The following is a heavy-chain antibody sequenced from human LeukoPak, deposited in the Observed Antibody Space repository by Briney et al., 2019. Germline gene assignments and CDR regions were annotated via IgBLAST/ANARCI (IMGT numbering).Heavy chain of an antibody. J-gene: IGHJ5*02. CDR1: GFTFSSFS. V-gene: IGHV3-48*01. D-gene: IGHD2-2*01. Sequence: PSGSLTFSSAASGFTFSSFSMIWLRHAPGQGRVWGLYISSSSSTIEYADSVRGTITIARATGKNSLYLQMNGLRAEDTAVYYCARDAGRGDNVAEPPWGQGTLVTVSS. CDR3: ARDAGRGDNVAEPP. CDR2: ISSSSSTI.